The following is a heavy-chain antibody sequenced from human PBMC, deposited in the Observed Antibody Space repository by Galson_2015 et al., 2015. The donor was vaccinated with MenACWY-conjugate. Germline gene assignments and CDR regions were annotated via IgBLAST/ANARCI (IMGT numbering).Heavy chain of an antibody. CDR2: INPSGGST. CDR1: GYTFTSYY. V-gene: IGHV1-46*01. J-gene: IGHJ4*02. Sequence: SVKVSCKASGYTFTSYYMHWVRQAPGQGLEWMGIINPSGGSTSYAQKFQGRVTMTRDTSTSTVYMELSSLRSEDTAVYYCARGPLEAIAGTINKFDYWGQGTLVTVSS. CDR3: ARGPLEAIAGTINKFDY. D-gene: IGHD1-20*01.